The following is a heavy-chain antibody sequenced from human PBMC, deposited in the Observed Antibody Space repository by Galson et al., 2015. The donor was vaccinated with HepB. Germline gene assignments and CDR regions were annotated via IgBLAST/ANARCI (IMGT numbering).Heavy chain of an antibody. CDR2: TYFMSEWHN. CDR3: ARAPNLKSGWPNYYSYYYGMDV. J-gene: IGHJ6*02. Sequence: CAISGDSVSSSSASWNWVRQSPSRGLEWLGRTYFMSEWHNDYAVSVKTRITIIEDTSKNQFSLQLSSVTPDDTAVYYCARAPNLKSGWPNYYSYYYGMDVWGQGTTVTVSS. CDR1: GDSVSSSSAS. V-gene: IGHV6-1*01. D-gene: IGHD6-19*01.